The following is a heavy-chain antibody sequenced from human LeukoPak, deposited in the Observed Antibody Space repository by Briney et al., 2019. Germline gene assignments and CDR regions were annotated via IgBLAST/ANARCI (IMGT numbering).Heavy chain of an antibody. CDR3: ARLGYYDSSGGLPNNWFDP. Sequence: GGSLRLSCAASGFTFSSYSMSWVRQAPGKGLEWVSSITTSSTYISYADSVKGRFTISRDNAKNSLYLQMNSLRAEDTAVYYCARLGYYDSSGGLPNNWFDPWGQGTLVTVSS. D-gene: IGHD3-22*01. V-gene: IGHV3-21*01. J-gene: IGHJ5*02. CDR2: ITTSSTYI. CDR1: GFTFSSYS.